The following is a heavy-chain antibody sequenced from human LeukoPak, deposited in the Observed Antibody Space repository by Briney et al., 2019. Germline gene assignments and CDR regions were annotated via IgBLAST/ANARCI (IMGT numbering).Heavy chain of an antibody. CDR2: ISSSGSTI. CDR1: GFSFRDYY. D-gene: IGHD5-18*01. V-gene: IGHV3-11*01. J-gene: IGHJ5*02. Sequence: PGGSLRLSCAASGFSFRDYYMSRIRQAPGKGLQWVSYISSSGSTIYYADSVKGRFTISRDNAKNSLYLQMNSLRAEDTAVYYCARDMFTAMVTWGGFDPWGQGTLVTVSS. CDR3: ARDMFTAMVTWGGFDP.